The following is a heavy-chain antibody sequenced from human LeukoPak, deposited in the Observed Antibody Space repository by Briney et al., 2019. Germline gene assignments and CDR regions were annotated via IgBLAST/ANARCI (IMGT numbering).Heavy chain of an antibody. CDR3: ARRRYGSGSYSRFDY. D-gene: IGHD3-10*01. Sequence: SETLSLTCAVYGGSFSGYYCSWIRQPPGKGLEWIGEINHSGSTNYNPSLKSRVTISVDTSKNQFSLKLSSVTAADTAVYYCARRRYGSGSYSRFDYWGQGTLVTVSS. CDR2: INHSGST. J-gene: IGHJ4*02. CDR1: GGSFSGYY. V-gene: IGHV4-34*01.